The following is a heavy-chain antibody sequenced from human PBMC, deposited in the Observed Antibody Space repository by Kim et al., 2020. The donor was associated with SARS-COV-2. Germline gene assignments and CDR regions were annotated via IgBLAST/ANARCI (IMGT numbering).Heavy chain of an antibody. J-gene: IGHJ5*02. CDR2: MNPNSGNT. Sequence: ASVKVSCKASGYTFTSYDINWVRQATGQGLEWMGWMNPNSGNTGYAQKFQGRVTMTRNTSISTAYMELSSLRSEDTAVYYCARCHYGDYRACWFDPWGQGTLVTVSS. CDR1: GYTFTSYD. V-gene: IGHV1-8*01. CDR3: ARCHYGDYRACWFDP. D-gene: IGHD4-17*01.